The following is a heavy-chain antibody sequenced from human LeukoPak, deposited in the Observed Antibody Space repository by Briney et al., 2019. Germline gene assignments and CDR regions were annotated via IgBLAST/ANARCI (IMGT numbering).Heavy chain of an antibody. V-gene: IGHV4-39*07. D-gene: IGHD2-2*02. J-gene: IGHJ5*02. CDR2: VGYDGGP. Sequence: SETLSLTCTVSDGSITSLNRYWGWIRQPPGKGLEWLGSVGYDGGPYHNPSLTSRVTMSIDSSRNQFSLSLTSVTVADTAVYYCARVNECSSSSCFTSWFDPWGQGTLVTVSS. CDR3: ARVNECSSSSCFTSWFDP. CDR1: DGSITSLNRY.